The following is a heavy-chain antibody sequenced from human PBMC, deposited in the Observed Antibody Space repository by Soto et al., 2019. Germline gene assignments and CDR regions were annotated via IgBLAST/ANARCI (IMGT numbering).Heavy chain of an antibody. Sequence: QVQLQQWGAGLLKPSETLSLTCAVYGGSFSGYYWSWIRQPPGKGLEWIGEINHSGSTNYNPSLKCRVTIAVDTSKNQFSLKLSSVTAADTAVYYCARVRYCSGGSCYSRSAFDYWGQGTLVTVSS. V-gene: IGHV4-34*01. J-gene: IGHJ4*02. CDR2: INHSGST. CDR1: GGSFSGYY. D-gene: IGHD2-15*01. CDR3: ARVRYCSGGSCYSRSAFDY.